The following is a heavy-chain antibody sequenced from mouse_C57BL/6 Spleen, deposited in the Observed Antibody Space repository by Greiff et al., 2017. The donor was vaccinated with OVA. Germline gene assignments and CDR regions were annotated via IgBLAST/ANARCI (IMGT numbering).Heavy chain of an antibody. CDR3: ARDGSSYRYFDV. CDR2: ISYDGSN. D-gene: IGHD1-1*01. J-gene: IGHJ1*03. CDR1: GYSITSGYY. Sequence: EVQLQESGPGLVKPSQSLSLTCSVTGYSITSGYYWNWIRQFPGNKLEWMGYISYDGSNNYNPSLKNRISITRDTSKNQFFLKLNSVTTEDTATYYCARDGSSYRYFDVWGTGTTVTVSS. V-gene: IGHV3-6*01.